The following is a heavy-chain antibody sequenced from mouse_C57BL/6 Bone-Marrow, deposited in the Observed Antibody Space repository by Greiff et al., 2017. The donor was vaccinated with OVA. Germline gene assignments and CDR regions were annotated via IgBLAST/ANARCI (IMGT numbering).Heavy chain of an antibody. CDR1: GFTFSDYY. D-gene: IGHD1-1*01. CDR3: ARQCSSYDYSMDY. V-gene: IGHV5-12*01. J-gene: IGHJ4*01. CDR2: ISNGGGST. Sequence: EVKLEESGGGLVQPGGSLKLSCAASGFTFSDYYMYWVRQTPEKRLEWVAYISNGGGSTYYTDTVKGRFTLSRDNAKNTMYLQMSRLKSEDTAMYYGARQCSSYDYSMDYWGQGTSVTVSS.